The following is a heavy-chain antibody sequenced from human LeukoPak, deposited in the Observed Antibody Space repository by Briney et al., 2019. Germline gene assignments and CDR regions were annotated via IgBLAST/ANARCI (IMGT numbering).Heavy chain of an antibody. CDR1: GYSFTSYW. J-gene: IGHJ4*02. CDR3: ARHASCSSTSCYVGPFDY. CDR2: IDPSDSYT. D-gene: IGHD2-2*01. V-gene: IGHV5-10-1*01. Sequence: GESLKISCKGSGYSFTSYWISWVRQMPGKGLEWMGRIDPSDSYTNYSPSSQGHVTISADKSISTAYLQWSSLKASDTAMYYCARHASCSSTSCYVGPFDYWGQGTLVTVSS.